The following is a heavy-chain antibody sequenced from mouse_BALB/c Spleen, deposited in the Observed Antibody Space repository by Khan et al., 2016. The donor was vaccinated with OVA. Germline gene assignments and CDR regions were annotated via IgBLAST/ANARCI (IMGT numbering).Heavy chain of an antibody. CDR1: GFSLTNYG. D-gene: IGHD2-10*01. CDR3: ARQPYYHYNIMDY. V-gene: IGHV2-6-1*01. J-gene: IGHJ4*01. CDR2: IWSDGST. Sequence: VQLQESGPGLVAPSQSLSITCTISGFSLTNYGVHWVRQPPGKGLEWLVVIWSDGSTTYNSALKSRLTISKDNSESQVFLKMNSLQTDYTAMYFCARQPYYHYNIMDYWGQGTSVTVSS.